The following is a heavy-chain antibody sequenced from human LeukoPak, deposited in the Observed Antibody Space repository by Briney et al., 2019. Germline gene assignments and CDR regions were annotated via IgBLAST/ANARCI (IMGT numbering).Heavy chain of an antibody. V-gene: IGHV1-69*13. Sequence: SVKVSCKASGGTFSSYAISWVRRAPGQGLEWMGGIIPIFGTANYAQKFQGRVTITADESTSTAYMELSSLRSEDTAVYYCARGQSRDGYNYQDYWGQGTLVTVSS. D-gene: IGHD5-24*01. CDR3: ARGQSRDGYNYQDY. J-gene: IGHJ4*02. CDR2: IIPIFGTA. CDR1: GGTFSSYA.